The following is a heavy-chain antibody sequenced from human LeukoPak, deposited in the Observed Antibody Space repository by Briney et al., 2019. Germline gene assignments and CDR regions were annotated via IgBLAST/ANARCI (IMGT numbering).Heavy chain of an antibody. CDR3: ARSPATSWSNFDY. V-gene: IGHV4-34*01. D-gene: IGHD2-2*01. CDR2: IHHSGST. J-gene: IGHJ4*02. CDR1: VDSFSDHY. Sequence: SETLSLTCAVYVDSFSDHYWTWIRQPPGKGLEWIGEIHHSGSTNYRLSLKSRVSISVDRSKNQFSLKLTSVTAADTAVYYCARSPATSWSNFDYWGQGTLVTVSS.